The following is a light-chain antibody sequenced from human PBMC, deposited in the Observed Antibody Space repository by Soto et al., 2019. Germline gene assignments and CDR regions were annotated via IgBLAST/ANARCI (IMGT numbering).Light chain of an antibody. Sequence: QSALTQPPSASGSPGQSVTISCTGTSSDVGGYNYVSWYQQYPGKAPKLMIYEVSKRPSGVPDRFSGSKSGNTASLTVSGLQVEDEADYYCSSFEASNNLLFGGGTKVTVL. V-gene: IGLV2-8*01. CDR1: SSDVGGYNY. J-gene: IGLJ2*01. CDR3: SSFEASNNLL. CDR2: EVS.